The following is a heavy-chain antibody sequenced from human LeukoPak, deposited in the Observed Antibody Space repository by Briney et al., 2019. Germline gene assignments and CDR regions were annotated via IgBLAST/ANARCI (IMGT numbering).Heavy chain of an antibody. V-gene: IGHV3-7*01. Sequence: PGGSLRLSCAASGFTFSSYWRSWVRQAPGKGLEWVANIKQDGSEKYYVDSVKGRVTISRDNAKNSLYLQMNSLRAEDTAVYYCARDLASGFGSDAFDIWGQGTMVTVSS. J-gene: IGHJ3*02. CDR1: GFTFSSYW. CDR3: ARDLASGFGSDAFDI. D-gene: IGHD3-16*01. CDR2: IKQDGSEK.